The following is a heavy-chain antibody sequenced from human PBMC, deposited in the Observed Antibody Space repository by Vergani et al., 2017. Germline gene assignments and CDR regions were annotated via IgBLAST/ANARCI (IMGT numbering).Heavy chain of an antibody. CDR2: IHPADSDT. CDR1: GYSFTNYW. V-gene: IGHV5-51*01. J-gene: IGHJ4*02. Sequence: EVQLVQSGAEVKKPGESLKISCQISGYSFTNYWIGWVRQMPVKGLEWMGIIHPADSDTRYSPSFQGQVTISVDKSISTAYLQRSSLRASDSAMYYCARLYGRDSSGSKYFDYWVQGTLVTVSS. CDR3: ARLYGRDSSGSKYFDY. D-gene: IGHD3-22*01.